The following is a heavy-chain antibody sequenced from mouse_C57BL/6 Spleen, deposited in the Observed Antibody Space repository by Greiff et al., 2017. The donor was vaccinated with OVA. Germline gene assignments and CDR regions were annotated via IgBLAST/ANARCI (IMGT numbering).Heavy chain of an antibody. CDR3: ARGWDAWFAY. CDR1: GYTFTSYG. J-gene: IGHJ3*01. V-gene: IGHV1-81*01. CDR2: IYPRSGNT. Sequence: VKLVESGAELARPGASVKLSCKASGYTFTSYGISWVKQRTGQGLEWIGEIYPRSGNTYYNEKFKGKATLTADKSSSTAYMELRSLTSEDSAVYFCARGWDAWFAYWGQGTLVTVSA. D-gene: IGHD4-1*01.